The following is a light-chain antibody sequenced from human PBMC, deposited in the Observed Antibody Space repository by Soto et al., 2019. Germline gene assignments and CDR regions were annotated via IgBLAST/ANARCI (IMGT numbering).Light chain of an antibody. Sequence: EIVMTQSPATLSVSPGERATLSCRASQSFSSNLAWYQQKPGQAPRLLIYGSSPRATGIPARFSGSGSGTEFTLTISRLQSEDFAVYYCQQYNNWPPLTFGGGTKVEIK. J-gene: IGKJ4*01. V-gene: IGKV3-15*01. CDR2: GSS. CDR3: QQYNNWPPLT. CDR1: QSFSSN.